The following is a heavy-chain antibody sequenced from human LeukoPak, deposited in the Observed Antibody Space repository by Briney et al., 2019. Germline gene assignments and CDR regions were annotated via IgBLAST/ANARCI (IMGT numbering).Heavy chain of an antibody. Sequence: GGSLRLSCAASGFTFSSYGMHWVRQAPGKGLEWVSYISSSGSTIYYADSVKGRFTISRDNAKNSLYLQMKSLRAEDTAVYYCAELGITMIGGVWGKGTTVTISS. J-gene: IGHJ6*04. V-gene: IGHV3-48*04. D-gene: IGHD3-10*02. CDR1: GFTFSSYG. CDR2: ISSSGSTI. CDR3: AELGITMIGGV.